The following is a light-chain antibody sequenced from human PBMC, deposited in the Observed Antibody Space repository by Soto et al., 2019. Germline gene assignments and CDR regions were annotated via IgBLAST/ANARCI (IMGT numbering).Light chain of an antibody. Sequence: DIQMTQSPSTLSGSVGDRVTITCRASQTISSWLAWYQQKPGKAPKLLIYKASTLKSGVPSRFSGSGSGTEFTLTISSLQPDDFATYYCQHFKSFPITFGQGTRLEIK. CDR2: KAS. CDR1: QTISSW. CDR3: QHFKSFPIT. V-gene: IGKV1-5*03. J-gene: IGKJ5*01.